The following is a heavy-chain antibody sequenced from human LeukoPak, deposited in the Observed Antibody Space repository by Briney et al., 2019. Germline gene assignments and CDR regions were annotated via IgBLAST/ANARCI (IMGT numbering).Heavy chain of an antibody. CDR1: GFTFDDYA. Sequence: GGSLRLSCAASGFTFDDYAIQWVRQAPGKGLEWVSGINWNSVNMGYADSVKGRFTISRDNAKSSLYLQMNSLRGDDTALYYCVKDGGAPKHGFSSGWFGNWGQGTLVTVSS. D-gene: IGHD6-19*01. CDR3: VKDGGAPKHGFSSGWFGN. V-gene: IGHV3-9*01. J-gene: IGHJ5*02. CDR2: INWNSVNM.